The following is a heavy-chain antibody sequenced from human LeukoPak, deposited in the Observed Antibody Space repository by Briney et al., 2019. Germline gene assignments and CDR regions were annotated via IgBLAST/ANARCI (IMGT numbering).Heavy chain of an antibody. CDR2: IDHSGRT. D-gene: IGHD6-13*01. Sequence: PSETLSLTCAVYGGSFNGYYWSWIRQSPGKGLEWIGEIDHSGRTNSNPSLKSRVIISVDMSKNQFSLRLTSVTAADTAAYYCARKSIVTAGRKPYDYWDQGTLVTVSS. CDR3: ARKSIVTAGRKPYDY. J-gene: IGHJ4*02. CDR1: GGSFNGYY. V-gene: IGHV4-34*01.